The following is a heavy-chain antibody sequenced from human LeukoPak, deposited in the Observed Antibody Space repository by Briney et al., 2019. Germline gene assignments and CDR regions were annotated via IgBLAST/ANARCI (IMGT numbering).Heavy chain of an antibody. CDR3: ARDDFWSGYYH. CDR1: GGSISSHY. V-gene: IGHV4-59*11. D-gene: IGHD3-3*01. CDR2: IYYSGST. Sequence: SETLSLTCTVSGGSISSHYWSWIRQPPGKGLEWIGYIYYSGSTNYNPSLKSRVTISVDTSKNQFSLKLSSVTAADTAVYYCARDDFWSGYYHWGLGTLVTVSS. J-gene: IGHJ5*02.